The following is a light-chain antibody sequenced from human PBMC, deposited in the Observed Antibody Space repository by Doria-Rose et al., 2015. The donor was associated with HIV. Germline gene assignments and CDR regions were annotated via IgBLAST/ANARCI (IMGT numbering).Light chain of an antibody. CDR3: QSYDSRLSVYV. CDR2: GNT. Sequence: QSVLTRPPSVSGAPGQGVAISCTGSSSNIGAGFDVNWYQQFPGTAPKLLIHGNTNRPSGVPDRLSGSKSGTSASLAISGLRAEDEADYYCQSYDSRLSVYVFGTGTKVTVL. CDR1: SSNIGAGFD. J-gene: IGLJ1*01. V-gene: IGLV1-40*01.